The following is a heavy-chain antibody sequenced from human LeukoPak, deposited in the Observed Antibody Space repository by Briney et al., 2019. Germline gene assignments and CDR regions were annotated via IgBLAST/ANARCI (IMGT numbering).Heavy chain of an antibody. CDR3: VRALSHRDYFDY. CDR1: GYTFTNYY. Sequence: ASVKVSCKASGYTFTNYYIQWVRQDPGQGLEWMGVINPSSDGTNYAQNFQGRVTMTRDTSTSTVYMELSSLRSEDTAVYYCVRALSHRDYFDYWGQGTLVTVSS. D-gene: IGHD1-14*01. J-gene: IGHJ4*02. V-gene: IGHV1-46*01. CDR2: INPSSDGT.